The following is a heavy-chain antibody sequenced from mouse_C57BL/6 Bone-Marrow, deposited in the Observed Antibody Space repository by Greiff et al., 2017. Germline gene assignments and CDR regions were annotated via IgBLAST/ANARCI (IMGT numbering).Heavy chain of an antibody. CDR2: ISDGGSYT. J-gene: IGHJ2*01. Sequence: EVKLMESGGGLVKPGGSLKLSCAASGFTFSSYAMSWVRQTPEKRLEWVATISDGGSYTYYPDNVKGRFTISRDNAKNNLYLQMSHLKSEDTAMYYCARDRYYGSSPDDWGQGTTLTVSS. CDR1: GFTFSSYA. V-gene: IGHV5-4*01. CDR3: ARDRYYGSSPDD. D-gene: IGHD1-1*01.